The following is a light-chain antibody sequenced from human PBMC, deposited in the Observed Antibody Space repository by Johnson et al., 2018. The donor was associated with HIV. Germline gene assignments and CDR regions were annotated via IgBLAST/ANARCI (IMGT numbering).Light chain of an antibody. Sequence: QPVLTQPPSVSAAPGQKVTISCSGSRSNIGNNYVSWYQQLPGTAPKLLIYGNDNRPSGVPERFSGSKSGTSASLAITGLQAEDEADYYCQSYDNALSGSKVFGTGTEVTVL. J-gene: IGLJ1*01. CDR2: GND. CDR1: RSNIGNNY. V-gene: IGLV1-40*01. CDR3: QSYDNALSGSKV.